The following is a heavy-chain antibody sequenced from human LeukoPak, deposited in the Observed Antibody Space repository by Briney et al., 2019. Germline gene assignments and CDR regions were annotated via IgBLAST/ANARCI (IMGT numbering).Heavy chain of an antibody. D-gene: IGHD3-10*01. V-gene: IGHV3-23*01. CDR2: ISGSGGST. Sequence: QPGGSLRLSCAASGFTFSSYAMSWVRQAPGKGLEWVSAISGSGGSTYYADSVKGRFTISRDNSKNTLYLQMNSLRAEDTAVYYCAKVARVLLWFGEGPYCFDYWGQGTLVTVSS. J-gene: IGHJ4*02. CDR3: AKVARVLLWFGEGPYCFDY. CDR1: GFTFSSYA.